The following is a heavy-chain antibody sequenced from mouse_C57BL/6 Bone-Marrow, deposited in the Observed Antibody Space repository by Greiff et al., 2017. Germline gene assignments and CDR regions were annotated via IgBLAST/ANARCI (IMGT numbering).Heavy chain of an antibody. Sequence: VQLQQSGPELVKPGASVKISCKASGYTFTDYYMNWVKQSHGKSLEWIGDINPNNGGTSYNQKFKGKATLTVDKSSSTAYMELRSLTSEDSAVYYCARTGRVVATGYFDYWGQGTTLTVSS. CDR3: ARTGRVVATGYFDY. D-gene: IGHD1-1*01. CDR1: GYTFTDYY. J-gene: IGHJ2*01. CDR2: INPNNGGT. V-gene: IGHV1-26*01.